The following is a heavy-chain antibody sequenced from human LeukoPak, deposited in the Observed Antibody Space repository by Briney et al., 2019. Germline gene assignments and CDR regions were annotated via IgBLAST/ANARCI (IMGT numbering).Heavy chain of an antibody. CDR3: AREKVTTQRGSYMDV. Sequence: GASLKISCKASGGTFSSYAISWVRQAPGQGLEWMGRIIPIFGTANYAQKFQGRVTITADKSTSTAYMELSSLRSEDTAVYYCAREKVTTQRGSYMDVWGKGTTVTVSS. CDR1: GGTFSSYA. J-gene: IGHJ6*03. V-gene: IGHV1-69*06. CDR2: IIPIFGTA. D-gene: IGHD4-17*01.